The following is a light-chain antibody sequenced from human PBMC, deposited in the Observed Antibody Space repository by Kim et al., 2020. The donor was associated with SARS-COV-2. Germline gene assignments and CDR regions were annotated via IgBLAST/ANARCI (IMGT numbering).Light chain of an antibody. CDR3: QQSDKLPLT. V-gene: IGKV1-33*01. CDR1: QDIERY. CDR2: DAS. Sequence: AYVGDSVTITCQASQDIERYLNWFQQKQGKAPKLLIYDASNLECGVPSRFSGSGSGTHFSFTSTSLHPEDGATYYCQQSDKLPLTFGPGTKVDIK. J-gene: IGKJ3*01.